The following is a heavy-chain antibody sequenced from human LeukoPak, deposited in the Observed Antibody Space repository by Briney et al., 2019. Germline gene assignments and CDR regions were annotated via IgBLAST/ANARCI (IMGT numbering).Heavy chain of an antibody. J-gene: IGHJ6*03. D-gene: IGHD3-10*01. CDR3: ARGNKFYGSGSYAMYYYYYMDV. Sequence: GASVKVSRRASGYTFTSYDINWVRQATGQGLEWMGWMNPNSGNTGYAQKFQGRVTMTRNTSISTAYMELSSLRSEDTAVYYCARGNKFYGSGSYAMYYYYYMDVWGKGTTVTISS. CDR2: MNPNSGNT. CDR1: GYTFTSYD. V-gene: IGHV1-8*01.